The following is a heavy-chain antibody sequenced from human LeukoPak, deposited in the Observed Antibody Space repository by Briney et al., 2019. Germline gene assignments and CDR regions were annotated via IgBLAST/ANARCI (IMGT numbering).Heavy chain of an antibody. CDR1: GFTFSSYG. V-gene: IGHV3-30*02. J-gene: IGHJ5*02. D-gene: IGHD6-19*01. CDR3: ARFIAVGNWFDP. CDR2: IRYDGSNK. Sequence: GGSLRLSCAASGFTFSSYGMHWVRQAPGKGLEWVAFIRYDGSNKYYADSVKGRFTISRDNSKNTLYLQMNSLRAEDTAVYYCARFIAVGNWFDPWGQGTLVTVSS.